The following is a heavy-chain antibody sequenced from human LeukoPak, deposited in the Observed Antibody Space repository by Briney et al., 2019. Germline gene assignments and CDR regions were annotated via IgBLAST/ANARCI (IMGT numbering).Heavy chain of an antibody. D-gene: IGHD6-13*01. V-gene: IGHV3-66*01. CDR2: IYSDSTT. J-gene: IGHJ4*02. CDR3: AREAGSSWFAD. Sequence: QPGGSLRLSCAASGFIVSNSYMSWVRQAPGKGLEWVSIIYSDSTTYYADSVKGRFTIFRDNSKNTLYLQMNNLRAEDTAVYYCAREAGSSWFADWGQGTRVTVSS. CDR1: GFIVSNSY.